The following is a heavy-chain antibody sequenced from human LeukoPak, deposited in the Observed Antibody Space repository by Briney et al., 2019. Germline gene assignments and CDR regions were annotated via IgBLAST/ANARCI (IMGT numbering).Heavy chain of an antibody. CDR2: ISSSGSTI. J-gene: IGHJ4*02. Sequence: AGGSLKLSCAASGFTFSGYYMSRIRQAPGKGLEWVSYISSSGSTIYYADSVKGRFTICRDNAKNSLYLQMNSLRAEDTAVYYCARDWDYGDPTYTRGQGTLVTVSS. V-gene: IGHV3-11*01. D-gene: IGHD4-17*01. CDR3: ARDWDYGDPTYT. CDR1: GFTFSGYY.